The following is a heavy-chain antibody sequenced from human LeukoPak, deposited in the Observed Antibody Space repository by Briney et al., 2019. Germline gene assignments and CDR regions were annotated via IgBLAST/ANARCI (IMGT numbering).Heavy chain of an antibody. CDR2: ISYDGSTK. D-gene: IGHD4-17*01. V-gene: IGHV3-30*18. J-gene: IGHJ4*02. Sequence: PGGSLRLSCAASGFTFSSYGIHWVRQAPGKGLEWVGVISYDGSTKYYADSVKGRFTISRDNSKNTLYLQMNSLRGEDTAVYYCANGYPLMTAVTLPFDHWGQGTLVTVSS. CDR1: GFTFSSYG. CDR3: ANGYPLMTAVTLPFDH.